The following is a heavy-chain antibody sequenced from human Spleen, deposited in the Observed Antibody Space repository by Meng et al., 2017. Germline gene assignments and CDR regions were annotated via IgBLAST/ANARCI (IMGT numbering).Heavy chain of an antibody. Sequence: ASVKVSCKASGYTFTSYAMHWVRQAPGQRLEWMGWMNPNSGNTGYAQKFQGRVTMTRNTSISTAYMELSSLRSEDTAVYYCARGRQLRFLEWTGTDYYYYGMDVWGQGTTVTVSS. CDR3: ARGRQLRFLEWTGTDYYYYGMDV. CDR1: GYTFTSYA. V-gene: IGHV1-8*02. D-gene: IGHD3-3*01. J-gene: IGHJ6*02. CDR2: MNPNSGNT.